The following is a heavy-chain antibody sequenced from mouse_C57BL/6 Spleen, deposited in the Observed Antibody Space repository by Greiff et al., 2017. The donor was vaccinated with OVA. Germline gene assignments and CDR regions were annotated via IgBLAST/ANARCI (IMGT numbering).Heavy chain of an antibody. J-gene: IGHJ3*01. CDR3: ARAPLYYGSSYGTWFAY. CDR2: ISGGGGNT. CDR1: GFTFSSYT. V-gene: IGHV5-9*01. Sequence: EVNVVESGGGLVKPGGSLKLSCAASGFTFSSYTMSWVRQTPEKRLEWVATISGGGGNTYYPDSVKGRFTISRDNAKNTLYLQMSSLRSEDTALYYCARAPLYYGSSYGTWFAYWGQGTLVTVSA. D-gene: IGHD1-1*01.